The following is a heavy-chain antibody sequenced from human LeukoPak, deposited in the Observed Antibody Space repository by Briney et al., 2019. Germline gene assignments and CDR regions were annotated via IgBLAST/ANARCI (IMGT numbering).Heavy chain of an antibody. J-gene: IGHJ4*02. CDR3: ARAWSITGTWYYFDY. V-gene: IGHV1-46*01. CDR2: INPSGGST. D-gene: IGHD1-20*01. CDR1: GYTFTSYY. Sequence: WASVKVSCTASGYTFTSYYMHWVRQAPGQGLEWMGIINPSGGSTSYAQKFQGRVTMTRDTSTSTVYMELSSLRSEDTAVYYCARAWSITGTWYYFDYWGQGTLVTVSS.